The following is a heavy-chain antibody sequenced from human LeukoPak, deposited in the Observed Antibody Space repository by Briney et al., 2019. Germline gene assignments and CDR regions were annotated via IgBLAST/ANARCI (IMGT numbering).Heavy chain of an antibody. J-gene: IGHJ4*02. Sequence: ASVKVSCKASGYTFTGYYMHWVRQAPGQGLEWMGWINPNSGGTNYAQKFQGRVTMTTDTSTSTAYMELRSLRSDDTAVYYCARDQLGATFDYWGQGTLVTVSS. V-gene: IGHV1-2*02. CDR3: ARDQLGATFDY. CDR1: GYTFTGYY. CDR2: INPNSGGT. D-gene: IGHD6-6*01.